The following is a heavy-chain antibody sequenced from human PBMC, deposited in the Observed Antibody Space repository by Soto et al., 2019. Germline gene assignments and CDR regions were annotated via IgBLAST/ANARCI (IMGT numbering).Heavy chain of an antibody. V-gene: IGHV2-26*01. CDR1: GFSLSNARMG. CDR2: IFSNDEK. D-gene: IGHD1-20*01. J-gene: IGHJ6*02. Sequence: SGPTLVNPTETLTLTCTVSGFSLSNARMGVSWIRQPPGKALEWLAHIFSNDEKSYSTSLKSRLTISKDTSKSQVVLTMTNMDPVDTATYYCARTLASRITGKHYYYYGTDVWGQGTTVTVSS. CDR3: ARTLASRITGKHYYYYGTDV.